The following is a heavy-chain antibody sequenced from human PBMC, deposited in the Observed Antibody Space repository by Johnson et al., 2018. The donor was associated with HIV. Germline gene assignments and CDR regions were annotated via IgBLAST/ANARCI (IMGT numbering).Heavy chain of an antibody. Sequence: VQLVESGGGVVRPGGSLRLSCAASGFTFDDYGMSWVRQAPGKGLEWVSGINWSGGSTGYAEPVKGRFTISRDNAKNSLYLQMNSLRAEDTAVYYCAKDRDYYGSGLIWGQGTMVTVSS. J-gene: IGHJ3*02. CDR3: AKDRDYYGSGLI. D-gene: IGHD3-10*01. CDR1: GFTFDDYG. V-gene: IGHV3-20*04. CDR2: INWSGGST.